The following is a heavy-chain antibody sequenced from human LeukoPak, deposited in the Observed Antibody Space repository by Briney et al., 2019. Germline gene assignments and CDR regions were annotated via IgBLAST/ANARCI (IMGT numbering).Heavy chain of an antibody. J-gene: IGHJ3*02. CDR1: GFTFSSYA. V-gene: IGHV3-23*01. D-gene: IGHD2-8*01. CDR3: AKGTWMLAFDI. Sequence: AGGSLRLSCAASGFTFSSYAMSWVRQAPGEAREWVSAISGSGGSTYYADSVKGRFTISRDNSKNTLYLQMNSLRAEDTAVYYCAKGTWMLAFDIWGQGTMVTVSS. CDR2: ISGSGGST.